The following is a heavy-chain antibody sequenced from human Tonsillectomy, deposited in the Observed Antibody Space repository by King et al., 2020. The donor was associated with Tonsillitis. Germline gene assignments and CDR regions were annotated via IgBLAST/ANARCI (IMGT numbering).Heavy chain of an antibody. CDR1: GFTFDDYA. D-gene: IGHD1-26*01. CDR2: ISWNSGSI. J-gene: IGHJ3*02. CDR3: AKVANSGGYRDAFDI. Sequence: VQLVESGGGLVQPGRSLRLSCAASGFTFDDYAMHWVRQAPGKGLEWVSGISWNSGSIGYADSVKGRFTISRDNAKNSLYLQMNSLRAEDTALYYCAKVANSGGYRDAFDIWGQGTMVTVSS. V-gene: IGHV3-9*01.